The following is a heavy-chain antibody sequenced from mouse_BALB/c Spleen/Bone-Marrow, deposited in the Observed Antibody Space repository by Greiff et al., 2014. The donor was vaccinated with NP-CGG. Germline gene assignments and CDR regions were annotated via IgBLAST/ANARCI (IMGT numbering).Heavy chain of an antibody. V-gene: IGHV1S135*01. D-gene: IGHD3-1*01. CDR1: GYAFTSYN. CDR3: ARNLGYGYFDY. Sequence: EVKLQESGPELVKPGASVKVSCKASGYAFTSYNMYWVKQSHGKSLEWMGYIDPYSGGTSYNQKFKVKATLTVDKSSSTAYMHLNSLTSEDSAVYYCARNLGYGYFDYWGQGTTLTVSS. CDR2: IDPYSGGT. J-gene: IGHJ2*01.